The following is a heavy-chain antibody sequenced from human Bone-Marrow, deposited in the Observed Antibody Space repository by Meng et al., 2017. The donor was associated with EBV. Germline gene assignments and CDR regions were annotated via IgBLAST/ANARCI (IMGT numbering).Heavy chain of an antibody. CDR1: GFSLSTSGVG. Sequence: QTPLKVSVPTLVKPTQTLTLTCTFSGFSLSTSGVGVGWIRQPPGKALELLALIYWDDDKRYSPSLKSRLTITKDTSKNQVVLTMTNMDPVDTATYYCAHIDYGAIGDYWGQGTLVTVSS. CDR2: IYWDDDK. D-gene: IGHD4-17*01. CDR3: AHIDYGAIGDY. V-gene: IGHV2-5*02. J-gene: IGHJ4*02.